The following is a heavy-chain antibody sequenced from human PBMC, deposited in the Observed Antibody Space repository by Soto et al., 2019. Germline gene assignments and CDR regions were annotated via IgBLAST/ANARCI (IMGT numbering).Heavy chain of an antibody. CDR3: ARGAASYDFWRGYYGHNYYMDV. CDR2: INHSGST. CDR1: GGSFSGSY. Sequence: SETLSLTCAVYGGSFSGSYWSWIRQPPGKGLEWIGEINHSGSTNYNPSLKSRVTISVDTSKNQFSVKLNSVTAADTAVYYCARGAASYDFWRGYYGHNYYMDVWNKGTPVTVSS. D-gene: IGHD3-3*01. V-gene: IGHV4-34*01. J-gene: IGHJ6*03.